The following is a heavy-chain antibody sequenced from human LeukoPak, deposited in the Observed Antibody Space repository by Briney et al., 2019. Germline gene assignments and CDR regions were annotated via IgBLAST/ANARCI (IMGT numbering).Heavy chain of an antibody. CDR1: GFTFSSYG. CDR2: KSYDGSNK. Sequence: GGSLRLSCAASGFTFSSYGMHWVRQAPGKGLEWVAVKSYDGSNKYYADSVKGRFTISRDNSKNTLYLQMNSLRAEDTAVYYCAKNSGYDYVFDYWGQGTLVTVSS. J-gene: IGHJ4*02. V-gene: IGHV3-30*18. CDR3: AKNSGYDYVFDY. D-gene: IGHD5-12*01.